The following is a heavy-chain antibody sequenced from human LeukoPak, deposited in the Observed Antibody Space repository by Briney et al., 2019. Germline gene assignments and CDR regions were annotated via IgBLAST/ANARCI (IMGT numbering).Heavy chain of an antibody. V-gene: IGHV4-39*07. J-gene: IGHJ6*03. CDR1: GGSISSSSYY. CDR2: IYYSGST. Sequence: SETLSLTCTVSGGSISSSSYYWGWIRQPPGKGLEWIGSIYYSGSTYYNPSLKSRVTISVDTSKNQFSLKLSSVTAADTAVYYCARYDYMDVWGKGTTVTVSS. CDR3: ARYDYMDV.